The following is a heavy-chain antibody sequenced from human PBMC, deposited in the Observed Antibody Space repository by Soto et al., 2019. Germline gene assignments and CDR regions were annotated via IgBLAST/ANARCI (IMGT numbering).Heavy chain of an antibody. J-gene: IGHJ1*01. CDR1: GFTFSSYW. CDR3: AKPDIVVVVAAPRGYFQH. CDR2: INSDGSST. V-gene: IGHV3-74*01. D-gene: IGHD2-15*01. Sequence: EVQLVESGGGLVQPGGSLRLSCAASGFTFSSYWMHWVRQAPGKGLVWVSRINSDGSSTRYADSVKGRFTISRDNAKNTLYLQMNSLRAEDTAVYYCAKPDIVVVVAAPRGYFQHWGQGTLVTVSS.